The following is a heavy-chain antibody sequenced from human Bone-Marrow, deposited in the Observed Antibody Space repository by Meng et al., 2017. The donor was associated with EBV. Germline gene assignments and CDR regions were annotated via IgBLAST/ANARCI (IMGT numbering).Heavy chain of an antibody. V-gene: IGHV4-39*01. CDR1: GDSISSFYY. D-gene: IGHD6-19*01. Sequence: QLQLRESGPGQVKPSETLSRPGTVSGDSISSFYYWGWIRPPPGRGLEWIGSVHYTGSTYYSPSLKSRVTVSVDTSKNQFSLRLTSVTAADTAVYYCARPFPSWQSPRLDPFGAWGQVTLVTVSS. CDR2: VHYTGST. CDR3: ARPFPSWQSPRLDPFGA. J-gene: IGHJ5*02.